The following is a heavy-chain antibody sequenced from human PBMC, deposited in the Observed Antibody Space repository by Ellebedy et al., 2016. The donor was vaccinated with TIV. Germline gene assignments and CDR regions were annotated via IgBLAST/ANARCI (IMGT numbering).Heavy chain of an antibody. D-gene: IGHD6-13*01. CDR3: ARDLLPGIADY. CDR2: IYYSGST. CDR1: GGSISSGGYY. V-gene: IGHV4-31*03. Sequence: MPSETLSLTCTVSGGSISSGGYYWSWIRQHPGKGLEWIGYIYYSGSTYYNPSLKSRVTISVDTSKNQFSLKLSSVTAADTAVYYCARDLLPGIADYWGQGTLVTVSS. J-gene: IGHJ4*02.